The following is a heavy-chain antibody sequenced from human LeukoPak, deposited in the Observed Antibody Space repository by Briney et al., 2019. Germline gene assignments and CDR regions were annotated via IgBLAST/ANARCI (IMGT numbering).Heavy chain of an antibody. Sequence: PSETLSLTCTVSGYSISSGYYWGWIRQPPGKGLEWIGSIYYSGSTYYNPSLKSRVTISVDTSKNQFSLKLSSVTAADTAVYYCAREHPDPSYYDSSGYYSYYYGMDVWGQGTTVTVSS. J-gene: IGHJ6*02. V-gene: IGHV4-38-2*02. CDR1: GYSISSGYY. CDR3: AREHPDPSYYDSSGYYSYYYGMDV. D-gene: IGHD3-22*01. CDR2: IYYSGST.